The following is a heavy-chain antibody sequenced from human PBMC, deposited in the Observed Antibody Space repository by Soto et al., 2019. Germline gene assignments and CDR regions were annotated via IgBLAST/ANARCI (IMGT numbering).Heavy chain of an antibody. CDR1: GFTFSSYS. D-gene: IGHD6-19*01. J-gene: IGHJ6*02. V-gene: IGHV3-48*02. CDR3: ARDFLQEYSSGWSRNYYYYGMDV. CDR2: ISSSSTI. Sequence: PGGSLRLSCAASGFTFSSYSMNWVRQAPGKGLEWVSYISSSSTIYYADSVKGRFTISRDNAKNSLYLQMNSLRDEDTAVYYCARDFLQEYSSGWSRNYYYYGMDVWGQGTTVTVSS.